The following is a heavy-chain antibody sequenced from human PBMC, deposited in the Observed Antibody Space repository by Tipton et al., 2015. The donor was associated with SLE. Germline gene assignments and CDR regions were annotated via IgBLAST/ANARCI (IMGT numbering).Heavy chain of an antibody. CDR1: GGSISSADYY. D-gene: IGHD3-22*01. Sequence: TLSLTCTVSGGSISSADYYWSWIRQHPGKGLGWIGYIYYTMSAYYNPSLKSRVIISLDTSKNHFSLKLSSVTAADTAVYYCARVPRTFYYDYSGHFDYWGPGTLVTVSS. CDR3: ARVPRTFYYDYSGHFDY. CDR2: IYYTMSA. V-gene: IGHV4-31*03. J-gene: IGHJ4*02.